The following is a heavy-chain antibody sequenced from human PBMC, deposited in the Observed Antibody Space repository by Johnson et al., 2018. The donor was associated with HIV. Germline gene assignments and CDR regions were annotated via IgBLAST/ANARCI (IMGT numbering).Heavy chain of an antibody. Sequence: QMLLVESGGGVVQPGRSLRLSCAASGFTFSSYAIHWVRQAPGKGLEWVAIISYDGSNKYYADSVKGRFTISRDNSKNTLFLQMNSLRPEDTAVYYCANRRGIGDGTTGSLDIWGQGTMVTVSS. J-gene: IGHJ3*02. D-gene: IGHD1-1*01. CDR1: GFTFSSYA. V-gene: IGHV3-30*04. CDR3: ANRRGIGDGTTGSLDI. CDR2: ISYDGSNK.